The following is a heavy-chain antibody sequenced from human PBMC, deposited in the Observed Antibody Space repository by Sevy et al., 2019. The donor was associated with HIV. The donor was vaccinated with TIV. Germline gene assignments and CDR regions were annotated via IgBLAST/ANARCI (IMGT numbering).Heavy chain of an antibody. CDR1: GFIFNSYA. CDR2: ISGHGGST. D-gene: IGHD3-3*01. CDR3: ARGFWSGFDY. Sequence: GGSLRLSCAASGFIFNSYAMSWVRQAPGKGLEWVSTISGHGGSTYYADSVKGRFTISRDNSRKTLDLEMNSLRAEDAAIYYCARGFWSGFDYWGHGSLVTVSS. J-gene: IGHJ4*01. V-gene: IGHV3-23*01.